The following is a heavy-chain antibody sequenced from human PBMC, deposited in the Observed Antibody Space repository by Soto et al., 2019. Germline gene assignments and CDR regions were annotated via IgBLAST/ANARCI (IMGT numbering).Heavy chain of an antibody. CDR3: ARGERYCTNGVCGGGY. CDR2: MNPNSGNT. V-gene: IGHV1-8*01. J-gene: IGHJ4*02. D-gene: IGHD2-8*01. Sequence: ASVKVSCKASGYTFTSYDINWVRQATGQGLEWMGWMNPNSGNTGYAQKFQGRVTMTRNTSISTAYMELSSLRSEDTAVYYCARGERYCTNGVCGGGYWGQGTLVTVSS. CDR1: GYTFTSYD.